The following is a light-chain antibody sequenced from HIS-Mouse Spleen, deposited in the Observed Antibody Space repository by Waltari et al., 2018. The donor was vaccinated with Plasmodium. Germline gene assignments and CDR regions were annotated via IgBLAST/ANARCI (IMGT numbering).Light chain of an antibody. CDR2: DAS. CDR1: QDISNY. V-gene: IGKV1-33*01. Sequence: DIQMTQSPSSLSASVGDRVTITGQASQDISNYLNWYQQKPGKAPKLVIYDASNLETGVPSRFSGSGSGTDFTFTISSLQPEDIATYYCQQYDNLPLTFGPGTKVDIK. J-gene: IGKJ3*01. CDR3: QQYDNLPLT.